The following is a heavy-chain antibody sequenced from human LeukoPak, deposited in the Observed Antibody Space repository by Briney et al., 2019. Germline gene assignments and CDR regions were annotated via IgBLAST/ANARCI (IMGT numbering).Heavy chain of an antibody. CDR2: ISFDGSNY. J-gene: IGHJ3*02. Sequence: GGSLRLSCAASGFTFSNYGMHWVRQAPGKGLEWVAVISFDGSNYYYADSVKDRFTISRDNSKNTLYLQMNSLRAEDTAVYYCAKETVVVVAATPDAFDIWGQGTMVTVSS. CDR1: GFTFSNYG. CDR3: AKETVVVVAATPDAFDI. V-gene: IGHV3-30*18. D-gene: IGHD2-15*01.